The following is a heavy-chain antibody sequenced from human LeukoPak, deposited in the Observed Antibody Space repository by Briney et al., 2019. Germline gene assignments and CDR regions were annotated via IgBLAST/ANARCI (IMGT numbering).Heavy chain of an antibody. D-gene: IGHD3-22*01. CDR3: ARGFLTYYYDSSGYFV. CDR1: GFTFSSNW. Sequence: PGGSLRLSCAASGFTFSSNWMSWVRQAPGKGLEWVANIKEDGSEKYYVDSVKGRFTISRDNAKNSLYLQMNSLRAEDTAVYYCARGFLTYYYDSSGYFVWGQGTLVTVSS. J-gene: IGHJ4*02. CDR2: IKEDGSEK. V-gene: IGHV3-7*01.